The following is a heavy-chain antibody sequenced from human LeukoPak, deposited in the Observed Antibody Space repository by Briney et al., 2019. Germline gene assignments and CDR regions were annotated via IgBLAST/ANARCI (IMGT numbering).Heavy chain of an antibody. D-gene: IGHD3-22*01. CDR2: IYHSGSSIYSSGST. V-gene: IGHV4-4*09. Sequence: SETLSLTCTVSGGSIATYYWNWIRQPPGEGLEWLGFIYHSGSSIYSSGSTNYNPSLKSRVAISVDMSKNQFSLKLSSVTAADTAMYYCARASYDSSGYYLDYWGQGTLVGVSS. CDR1: GGSIATYY. CDR3: ARASYDSSGYYLDY. J-gene: IGHJ4*02.